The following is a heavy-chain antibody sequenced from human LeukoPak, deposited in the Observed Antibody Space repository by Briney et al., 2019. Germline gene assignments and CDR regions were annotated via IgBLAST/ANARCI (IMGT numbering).Heavy chain of an antibody. CDR2: NSSSSSYI. CDR1: GFTFSSYS. J-gene: IGHJ3*02. Sequence: PGGSLRLSCAASGFTFSSYSMNWVRQAPGKGLEWVSSNSSSSSYIYYADSVKGRFTISRDNAKNSLYLQMNSLRAEDTAVYYCARDGGYDYVWGSPRGAFDIWGQGTMVTVSS. CDR3: ARDGGYDYVWGSPRGAFDI. D-gene: IGHD3-16*01. V-gene: IGHV3-21*01.